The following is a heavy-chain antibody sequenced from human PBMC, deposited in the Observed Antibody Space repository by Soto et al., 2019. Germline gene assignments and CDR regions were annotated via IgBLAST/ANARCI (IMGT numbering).Heavy chain of an antibody. CDR3: AREGIGVEGAAAGTREGSFDY. CDR2: ISYDGSNK. V-gene: IGHV3-30-3*01. D-gene: IGHD6-13*01. Sequence: GGSLRLSCAASGFTFSSYAMHWVRQAPGKGLEWVAVISYDGSNKYYADSVKGRFTISRDNSKNTLYLQMNSLRAEDTAVYYCAREGIGVEGAAAGTREGSFDYWGQGTLVTVSS. CDR1: GFTFSSYA. J-gene: IGHJ4*02.